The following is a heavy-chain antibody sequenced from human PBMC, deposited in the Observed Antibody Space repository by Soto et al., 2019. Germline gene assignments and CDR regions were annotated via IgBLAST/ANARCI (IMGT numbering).Heavy chain of an antibody. Sequence: EVQLVESGGGLVQPGGSLRLSCTASGFTFSDSWMTWVRQAPGKGLEWVARIKPDESEKKYADSVKGRFSISRDNAKNEMDLQMDSLRGEDTAVYYCVRGGSNYASWGQGTLVTVSS. CDR2: IKPDESEK. V-gene: IGHV3-7*01. CDR3: VRGGSNYAS. D-gene: IGHD4-4*01. CDR1: GFTFSDSW. J-gene: IGHJ5*02.